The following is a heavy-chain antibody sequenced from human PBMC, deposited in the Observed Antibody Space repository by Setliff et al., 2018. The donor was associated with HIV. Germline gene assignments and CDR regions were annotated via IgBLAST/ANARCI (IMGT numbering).Heavy chain of an antibody. Sequence: PSETLSLTCAVYSGSFSGYSWTWIRQPPGKGLEWIGEINHSGSTNYNPSLRSRVTISVDTSSNQFSLKMSTVTAADTAVYYCARVYDSSGYYFDFWGQGTLVTGS. CDR2: INHSGST. CDR3: ARVYDSSGYYFDF. CDR1: SGSFSGYS. D-gene: IGHD3-22*01. V-gene: IGHV4-34*01. J-gene: IGHJ4*02.